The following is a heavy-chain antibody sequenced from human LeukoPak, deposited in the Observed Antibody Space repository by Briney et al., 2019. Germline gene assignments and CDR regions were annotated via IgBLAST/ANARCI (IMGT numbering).Heavy chain of an antibody. J-gene: IGHJ5*02. V-gene: IGHV4-39*01. CDR1: GGSISTTSHY. CDR3: ARHKARDFKWGPPGWIDP. Sequence: SETLSLTCTVSGGSISTTSHYWAWIRQSPGKGLEWLGTLFHSGSTYDNPSLKSRVTISVDTSKNQFSLKLTDVTAADTSIYYCARHKARDFKWGPPGWIDPWGQGILVTVSS. D-gene: IGHD3-16*01. CDR2: LFHSGST.